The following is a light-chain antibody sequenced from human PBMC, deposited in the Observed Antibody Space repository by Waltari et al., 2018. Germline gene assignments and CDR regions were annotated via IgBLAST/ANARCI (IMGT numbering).Light chain of an antibody. CDR2: YDS. J-gene: IGLJ3*02. V-gene: IGLV3-21*04. Sequence: SYVLTQPPSVYVAPGKTARIACGGNNIGAKSVHWYQERPGQAPGLIIYYDSVRPSGIPERFSGSNSGNTATLTISRVEAGDEADYYCQVWDYDTAHLVFGGGTTLTVV. CDR3: QVWDYDTAHLV. CDR1: NIGAKS.